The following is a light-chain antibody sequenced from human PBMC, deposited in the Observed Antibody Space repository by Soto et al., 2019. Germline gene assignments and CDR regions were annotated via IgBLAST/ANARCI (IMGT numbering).Light chain of an antibody. J-gene: IGKJ5*01. CDR2: GAS. V-gene: IGKV3-20*01. CDR3: QQYGSSPIT. CDR1: QSVNNNY. Sequence: EIVLTQSPGTLSLSPGEIATLYFSTSQSVNNNYLAWYQQKPGQAPRLLIYGASSRATGIPDRFSGSGSGTDFTLTISRLEPEDFAVYYCQQYGSSPITFGQGTRLEIK.